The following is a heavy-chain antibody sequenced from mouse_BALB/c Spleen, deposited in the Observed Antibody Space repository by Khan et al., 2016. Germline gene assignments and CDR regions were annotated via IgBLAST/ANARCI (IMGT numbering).Heavy chain of an antibody. J-gene: IGHJ2*01. Sequence: QFQLVQSGPELKKPGETVKISCKASGYTFTNYGMNWVKQAPGKGLKWMGWINTYTGEPTYADDFKGRFAFSLETSASTAYLQINNLKNEDMATYFCARDFDYWGQGTTLTVSS. CDR2: INTYTGEP. CDR1: GYTFTNYG. CDR3: ARDFDY. V-gene: IGHV9-1*02.